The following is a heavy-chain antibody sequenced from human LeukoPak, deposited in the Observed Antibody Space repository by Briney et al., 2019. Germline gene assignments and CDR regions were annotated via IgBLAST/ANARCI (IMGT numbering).Heavy chain of an antibody. J-gene: IGHJ4*02. D-gene: IGHD6-19*01. CDR2: IYYSGGT. V-gene: IGHV4-39*07. CDR1: GGSISSSSYY. CDR3: ARESSIAVAGTPDPFDY. Sequence: SETLSLTCTVSGGSISSSSYYWGWIRQPPGKGLEWIGSIYYSGGTYYNPSLKSRGLISVDTSKNHFSLKLSSVTAADTAVYSCARESSIAVAGTPDPFDYWGQGTLVTVSS.